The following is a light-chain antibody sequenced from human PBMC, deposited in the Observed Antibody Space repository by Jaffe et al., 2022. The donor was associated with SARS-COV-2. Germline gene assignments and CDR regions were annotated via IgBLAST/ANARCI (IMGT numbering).Light chain of an antibody. CDR2: KSS. J-gene: IGLJ3*02. CDR3: ATWDDSLSGRV. Sequence: QSVLIQPPSASGTPGQRVTISCSGSSSNIGRNDVYWYQQVPGTAPKLLIYKSSQRPSGVPDRFSGSKSGTSASLAISGLRSEDEADYYCATWDDSLSGRVFGGGTKLAVL. V-gene: IGLV1-47*01. CDR1: SSNIGRND.